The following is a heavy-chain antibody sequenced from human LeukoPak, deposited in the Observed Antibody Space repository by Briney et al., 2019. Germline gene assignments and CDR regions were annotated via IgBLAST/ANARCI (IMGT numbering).Heavy chain of an antibody. CDR3: ARGVRSMVRARGVWFDP. D-gene: IGHD3-10*01. Sequence: SETLSLTCTVSGGSISSYYWSWIRQPPGKGLEWIGEINHSGSTNYNPSLKSRVTISVDTSKNQFSLKLSSVTAADTAVYYCARGVRSMVRARGVWFDPWGQGTLVTVSS. CDR2: INHSGST. J-gene: IGHJ5*02. CDR1: GGSISSYY. V-gene: IGHV4-34*01.